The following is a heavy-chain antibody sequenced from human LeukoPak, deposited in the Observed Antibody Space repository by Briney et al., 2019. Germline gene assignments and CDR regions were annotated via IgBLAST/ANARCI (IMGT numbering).Heavy chain of an antibody. D-gene: IGHD2-2*01. CDR1: GGSISSYY. Sequence: SETLSLTCTVSGGSISSYYWSWIRQPAGKGLEWIGHIYTSGSTNYNPSLKSRVTMSVDTSKNQFSLKLSSVTAADTAVYYCARDTYCSSTSCHPIYYNGMDVWGQGTTVTVSS. CDR3: ARDTYCSSTSCHPIYYNGMDV. CDR2: IYTSGST. J-gene: IGHJ6*02. V-gene: IGHV4-4*07.